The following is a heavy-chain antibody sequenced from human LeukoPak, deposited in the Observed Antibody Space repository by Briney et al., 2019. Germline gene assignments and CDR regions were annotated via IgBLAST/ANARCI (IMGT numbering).Heavy chain of an antibody. J-gene: IGHJ4*02. Sequence: SETLSLTCTVSGGSISSGGYYWSWIRQPPGKGLEWIGYIYYSGSTNYNPSLKSRVTISVDTSKNQFSLKLSSVTAADTAVYYCARDSGSYSTTGGFDYWGQGTLVTVSS. CDR2: IYYSGST. V-gene: IGHV4-61*08. D-gene: IGHD1-26*01. CDR3: ARDSGSYSTTGGFDY. CDR1: GGSISSGGYY.